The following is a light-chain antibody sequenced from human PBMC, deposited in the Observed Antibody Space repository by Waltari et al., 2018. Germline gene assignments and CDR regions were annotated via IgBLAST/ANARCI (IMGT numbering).Light chain of an antibody. CDR2: KAS. J-gene: IGKJ2*03. CDR1: QSISSW. CDR3: LQYSSSPHS. Sequence: DIQMTQSPSSLSAYVGDTVTITCRASQSISSWLAWYQQKPGKAPKLLIYKASSLQSGVPSRFSGSGSGTDFTLTISSLQPEDFATYYCLQYSSSPHSFGQGTKVEIK. V-gene: IGKV1-12*01.